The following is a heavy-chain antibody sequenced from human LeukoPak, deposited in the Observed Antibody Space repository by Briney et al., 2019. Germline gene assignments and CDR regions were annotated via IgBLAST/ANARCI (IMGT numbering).Heavy chain of an antibody. V-gene: IGHV1-18*01. Sequence: GASVKVSCKASGYTFTSYGISWVRQAPGQGLEWMGWISAYNGNTNYAQKLQGRVTMTTDTSTNTAYMELRALRTDDTAAYYCARDRVSFSYYYYGMDVWGQGTTVTVSS. D-gene: IGHD3-3*01. J-gene: IGHJ6*02. CDR2: ISAYNGNT. CDR1: GYTFTSYG. CDR3: ARDRVSFSYYYYGMDV.